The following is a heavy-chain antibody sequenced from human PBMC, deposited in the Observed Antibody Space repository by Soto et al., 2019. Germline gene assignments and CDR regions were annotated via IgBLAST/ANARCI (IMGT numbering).Heavy chain of an antibody. V-gene: IGHV3-23*01. D-gene: IGHD5-12*01. J-gene: IGHJ4*02. CDR3: AKGVQRWLQPNDY. CDR2: ISGSGGST. Sequence: EVQLLESGGGLVQPGGSLRLSCAASGFTFSSYAMSWVRQAPGKGLEWVSAISGSGGSTYYADSVKGRFTISRDNSKNTMYLQMSRLRAEHTALYYCAKGVQRWLQPNDYWGQGTLVTVSS. CDR1: GFTFSSYA.